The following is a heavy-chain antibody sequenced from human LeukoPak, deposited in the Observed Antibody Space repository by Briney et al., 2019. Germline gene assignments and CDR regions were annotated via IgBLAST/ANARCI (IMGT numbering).Heavy chain of an antibody. D-gene: IGHD3-9*01. Sequence: GGSLRLSCAASGFTFSSYSMNWVRQAPGKGLEWVSSISSSSSYIYYADSVKGRFTISRDNAKNSLYLQMNSLRAEDTAVYYCARDHDYDILTGYPQYYFDYWGQGTLVTVSS. CDR1: GFTFSSYS. CDR2: ISSSSSYI. CDR3: ARDHDYDILTGYPQYYFDY. V-gene: IGHV3-21*01. J-gene: IGHJ4*02.